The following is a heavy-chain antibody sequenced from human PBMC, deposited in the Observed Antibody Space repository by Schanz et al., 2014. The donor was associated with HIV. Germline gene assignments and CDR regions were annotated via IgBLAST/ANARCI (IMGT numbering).Heavy chain of an antibody. J-gene: IGHJ4*02. D-gene: IGHD4-17*01. Sequence: DVQLVESGGGLVKRGGSLRLSCAASGFTFNNYGVNWVRQAPGKGLEWISSISSNTNYINYADSVKGRFTISRDNAKNSLYLQMNSLRFADTAIYYCARDREGGLDYGDGPLGYWGQGVLVTVSS. CDR3: ARDREGGLDYGDGPLGY. V-gene: IGHV3-21*04. CDR1: GFTFNNYG. CDR2: ISSNTNYI.